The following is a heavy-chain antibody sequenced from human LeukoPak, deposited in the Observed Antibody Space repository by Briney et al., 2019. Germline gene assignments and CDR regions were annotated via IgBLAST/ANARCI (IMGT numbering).Heavy chain of an antibody. CDR1: GGSISSGSYY. CDR2: IYSSGST. CDR3: ARGRRKSIVGAPDAFDI. Sequence: SQTLSLTCTVSGGSISSGSYYWSWIRQPAGKALEWIGRIYSSGSTNYNPSLKSRVTISVDTSKNQFSLKLSSVTAADTAVYYCARGRRKSIVGAPDAFDIWGQGTMVTVSS. J-gene: IGHJ3*02. D-gene: IGHD1-26*01. V-gene: IGHV4-61*02.